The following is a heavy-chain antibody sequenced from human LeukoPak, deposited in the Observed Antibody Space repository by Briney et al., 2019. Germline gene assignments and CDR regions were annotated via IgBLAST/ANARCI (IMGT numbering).Heavy chain of an antibody. D-gene: IGHD1-7*01. J-gene: IGHJ4*02. CDR2: IYYSGST. Sequence: SETLSLTCTVSGGSISSYYWSWIRQPPGKGLEWIGYIYYSGSTNYNPSLKSRVTISVDTSKNQFSLKLSSVTAADTAVYYCASGSRNNWNYWGLFDYWGQGTLVTVSS. CDR3: ASGSRNNWNYWGLFDY. V-gene: IGHV4-59*08. CDR1: GGSISSYY.